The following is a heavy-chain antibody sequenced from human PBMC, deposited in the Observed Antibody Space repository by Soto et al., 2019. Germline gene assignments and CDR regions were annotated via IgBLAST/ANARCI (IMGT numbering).Heavy chain of an antibody. CDR2: ISYDGSNK. D-gene: IGHD3-9*01. V-gene: IGHV3-30*18. Sequence: GGSLRLSCAASGFTFSSYGMHWVRQAPGKGLEWVAVISYDGSNKYYADSVKGRFTISRDNSKNTLYLQMNSLRAEDTAVYYCAKEIFDWLPYYYYGMDVWVKGTTVTV. J-gene: IGHJ6*04. CDR3: AKEIFDWLPYYYYGMDV. CDR1: GFTFSSYG.